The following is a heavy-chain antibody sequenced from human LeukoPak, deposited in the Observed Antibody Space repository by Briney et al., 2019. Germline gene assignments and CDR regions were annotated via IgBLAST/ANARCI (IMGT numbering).Heavy chain of an antibody. Sequence: PSETLSLTCTVSGGSISSYYWSWIRQPPGKGLEWIGYIYYSGSTNYNPSLKSRVTISVDTSKNQFSLKLSSVTAADTAVYYCARRPSGSFFDYWGQGTLVTVSS. CDR3: ARRPSGSFFDY. J-gene: IGHJ4*02. V-gene: IGHV4-59*01. D-gene: IGHD1-26*01. CDR1: GGSISSYY. CDR2: IYYSGST.